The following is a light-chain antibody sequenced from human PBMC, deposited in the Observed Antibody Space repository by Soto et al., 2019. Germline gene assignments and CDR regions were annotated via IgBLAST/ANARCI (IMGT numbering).Light chain of an antibody. V-gene: IGKV3-11*01. J-gene: IGKJ5*01. CDR3: QQRSNWST. CDR1: QSVSGNF. CDR2: DAS. Sequence: ETVLTQSPCTLSLSPGERATLSCRASQSVSGNFLAWYQQKPGQAPRLLIYDASNRATGIPARFTGSGSGTELILTISSLEPEDFAVYYCQQRSNWSTFGQGTRLEIK.